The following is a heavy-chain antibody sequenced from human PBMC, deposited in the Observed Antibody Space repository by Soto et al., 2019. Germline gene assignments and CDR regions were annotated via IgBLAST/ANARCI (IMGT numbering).Heavy chain of an antibody. CDR3: AGDSSGLDDACYI. CDR1: GFTFSSYW. Sequence: EVQLVESGGGLVQPGGSLRLSCAASGFTFSSYWMSWVRQAPGKGLEWVANIKQDGSEKYYVDSVKGRFTISRDNAKNSMYLQRISLRAEDTAVYYCAGDSSGLDDACYILGRGTMVSVSS. CDR2: IKQDGSEK. V-gene: IGHV3-7*01. D-gene: IGHD6-19*01. J-gene: IGHJ3*02.